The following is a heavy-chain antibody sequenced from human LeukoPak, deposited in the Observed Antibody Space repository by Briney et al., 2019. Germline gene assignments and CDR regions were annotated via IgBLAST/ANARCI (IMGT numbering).Heavy chain of an antibody. CDR3: ARLMVRGVLGP. D-gene: IGHD3-10*01. CDR1: GYSISSGYY. J-gene: IGHJ5*02. CDR2: IYHSGST. Sequence: SETLSLTCTVSGYSISSGYYWGWIRQPPGKGLEWIGSIYHSGSTYYNPSLKSRVTISVDTSKKQFSLKLSSATAADTAVYYCARLMVRGVLGPWGQGILVTVSS. V-gene: IGHV4-38-2*02.